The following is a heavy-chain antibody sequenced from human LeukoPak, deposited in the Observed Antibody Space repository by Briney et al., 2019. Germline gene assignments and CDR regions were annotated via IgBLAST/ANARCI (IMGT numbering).Heavy chain of an antibody. D-gene: IGHD5-18*01. Sequence: PGGSLRLSCAASGFTFSSYEMNWVRQAPGKGLEWVSYISSSGSTIYYADSVKGRFTISRDNAKNSLYLQMNSLRAEDTAAYYCARDLTGGYSYGDYWGQGTLVTVSS. CDR1: GFTFSSYE. J-gene: IGHJ4*02. CDR2: ISSSGSTI. CDR3: ARDLTGGYSYGDY. V-gene: IGHV3-48*03.